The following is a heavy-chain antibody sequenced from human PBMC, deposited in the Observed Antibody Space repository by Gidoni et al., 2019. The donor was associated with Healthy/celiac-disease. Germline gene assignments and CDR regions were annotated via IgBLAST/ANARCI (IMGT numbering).Heavy chain of an antibody. D-gene: IGHD2-2*01. Sequence: QITLKESGPTLVKPTQTLTLTCTFSGFSLSTSGVGVGWSRPPPGKALEWLALIYWDDDKRYSPSLKSRLTITKDTSKNQVVLTLTNMDPVDTATYYCAHSGLPTRSRGAFDIWGQGTMVTVSS. CDR1: GFSLSTSGVG. V-gene: IGHV2-5*02. CDR3: AHSGLPTRSRGAFDI. CDR2: IYWDDDK. J-gene: IGHJ3*02.